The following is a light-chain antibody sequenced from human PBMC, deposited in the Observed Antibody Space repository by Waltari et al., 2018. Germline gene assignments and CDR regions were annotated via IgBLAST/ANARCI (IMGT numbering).Light chain of an antibody. Sequence: EIQMTQSPSSLSASVGDRVAIPCRASQNIRKFLNWYKKQPGKAPKLLLYAASKLESGGPSWFSGSGSGTDFTLTISSLQPADFATYYCQQSYSTPYTFGQGTKVEIK. CDR2: AAS. CDR3: QQSYSTPYT. J-gene: IGKJ2*01. CDR1: QNIRKF. V-gene: IGKV1-39*01.